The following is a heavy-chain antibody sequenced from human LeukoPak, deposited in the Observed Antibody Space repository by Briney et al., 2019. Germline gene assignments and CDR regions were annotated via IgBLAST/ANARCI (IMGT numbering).Heavy chain of an antibody. CDR1: GFTFSSYW. CDR3: AKEDYLGAFDI. CDR2: IASDGSST. Sequence: PGGSLRLSCAASGFTFSSYWMNWVRQAPGKGLVWVSRIASDGSSTTYADSVRGRFSISRDNAKNTLYLQMNSLRAEDTAVYYCAKEDYLGAFDIWGQGTMVTVSS. D-gene: IGHD2/OR15-2a*01. J-gene: IGHJ3*02. V-gene: IGHV3-74*01.